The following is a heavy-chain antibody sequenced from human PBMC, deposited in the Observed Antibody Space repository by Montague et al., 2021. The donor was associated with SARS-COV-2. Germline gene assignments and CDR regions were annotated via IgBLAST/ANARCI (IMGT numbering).Heavy chain of an antibody. V-gene: IGHV6-1*01. D-gene: IGHD3-10*01. CDR2: TYYRSKWYN. CDR3: ARGIWFGELLTGYYYYGMDV. Sequence: CAISGDSVSSNSAAWNWIRQSPSRGLEWLGRTYYRSKWYNDYAVSVKSRITINPDTSKNQFSLQLNSVTPEDTAVYYCARGIWFGELLTGYYYYGMDVWGQGTTVIVSS. J-gene: IGHJ6*02. CDR1: GDSVSSNSAA.